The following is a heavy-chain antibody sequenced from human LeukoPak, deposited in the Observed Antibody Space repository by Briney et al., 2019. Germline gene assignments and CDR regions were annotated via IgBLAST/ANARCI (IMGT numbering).Heavy chain of an antibody. CDR3: ARDTSYGFSSDFYFDY. Sequence: ASVKVSCKASGYTFTGYYMHWVQQAPGQGLEWMGWINPNSGGTNYAQKFQGRVTMTRDTSISTAYMELSRLRSDDTAVYYCARDTSYGFSSDFYFDYWGQGTLVTVSS. D-gene: IGHD5-18*01. J-gene: IGHJ4*02. CDR2: INPNSGGT. CDR1: GYTFTGYY. V-gene: IGHV1-2*02.